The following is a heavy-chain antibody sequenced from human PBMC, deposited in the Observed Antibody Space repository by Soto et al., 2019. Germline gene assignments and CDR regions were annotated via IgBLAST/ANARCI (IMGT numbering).Heavy chain of an antibody. Sequence: GGSLRLSCAASGFTFSSYVMSWVRQAPGKGLEWVSGISVTGGSTYYADSVKGRFTISRDNSKNTLYVQMNSRRAEDTAVYYCAKGASSGSFDYWGRGSLVTVSS. CDR3: AKGASSGSFDY. V-gene: IGHV3-23*01. J-gene: IGHJ4*02. CDR1: GFTFSSYV. D-gene: IGHD6-6*01. CDR2: ISVTGGST.